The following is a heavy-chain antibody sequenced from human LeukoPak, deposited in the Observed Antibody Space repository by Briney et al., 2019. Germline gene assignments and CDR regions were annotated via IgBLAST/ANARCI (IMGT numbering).Heavy chain of an antibody. CDR2: INSDGSTT. D-gene: IGHD6-13*01. J-gene: IGHJ4*02. CDR1: GFTLSSYW. CDR3: ARDLGAAAGTSDY. V-gene: IGHV3-74*01. Sequence: GGSLRLSCAASGFTLSSYWMHWVRQAPGKGLVWVSRINSDGSTTTYADSVKGRFTISRDNAKNTLYLQMNSLRAEDTAVYYCARDLGAAAGTSDYRGQGTLVTVSS.